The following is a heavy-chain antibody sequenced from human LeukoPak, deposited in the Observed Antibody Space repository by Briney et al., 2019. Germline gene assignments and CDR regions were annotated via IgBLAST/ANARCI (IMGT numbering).Heavy chain of an antibody. CDR3: AKNSVVVNLDAFDI. CDR1: GFTFSSYG. D-gene: IGHD3-22*01. V-gene: IGHV3-30*02. J-gene: IGHJ3*02. Sequence: GGSLRLSCAASGFTFSSYGMHWVRQAPGKGLEWVAFIRYDGSNKYYADSVKGRFTISRDDSKNTLYLQMNSLRAEDTAVYYCAKNSVVVNLDAFDIWGQGTMVTVSS. CDR2: IRYDGSNK.